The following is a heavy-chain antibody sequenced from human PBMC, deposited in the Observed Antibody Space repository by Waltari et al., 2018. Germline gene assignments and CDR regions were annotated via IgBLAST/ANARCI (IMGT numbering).Heavy chain of an antibody. Sequence: QVQLVQSGAEVKKPGASVKVSCKVSGYTLTELSMHWVRQAPGKGLEWMGGFDPEDGETIYAQKFQGRVTMTEDTSTDTAYMELSSLRSEDTAVYYCATGIAAAGTLHYYYYYGMDVWGQGTTVTVSS. V-gene: IGHV1-24*01. CDR1: GYTLTELS. D-gene: IGHD6-13*01. CDR3: ATGIAAAGTLHYYYYYGMDV. J-gene: IGHJ6*02. CDR2: FDPEDGET.